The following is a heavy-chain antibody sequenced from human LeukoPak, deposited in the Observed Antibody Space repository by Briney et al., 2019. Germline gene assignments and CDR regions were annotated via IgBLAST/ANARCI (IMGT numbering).Heavy chain of an antibody. V-gene: IGHV1-2*02. D-gene: IGHD5-24*01. CDR1: GYTXXGYY. Sequence: ASVKVSCKASGYTXXGYYMHWVRQXPGQGXEWMGWINPNSGGTNYAQKFQGRVTMTRDTSIATAYMELSRLRSDDTAVYYCARDQGEMATIPDYWGQGTLVTVSS. CDR2: INPNSGGT. CDR3: ARDQGEMATIPDY. J-gene: IGHJ4*02.